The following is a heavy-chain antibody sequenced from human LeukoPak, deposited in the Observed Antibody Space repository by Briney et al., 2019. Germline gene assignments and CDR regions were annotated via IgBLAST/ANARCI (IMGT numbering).Heavy chain of an antibody. Sequence: GGSLRLSCVASGFTFSSYWMSWVRQAPGKGLEWVANIKQDESEKYYVDSVKGRFTISRDNAKNTLYLQMNSLRAEDTAVYYCAKDGGLLWFGELPRTFYYMDVWGKGTTVTVSS. J-gene: IGHJ6*03. V-gene: IGHV3-7*03. CDR3: AKDGGLLWFGELPRTFYYMDV. CDR2: IKQDESEK. D-gene: IGHD3-10*01. CDR1: GFTFSSYW.